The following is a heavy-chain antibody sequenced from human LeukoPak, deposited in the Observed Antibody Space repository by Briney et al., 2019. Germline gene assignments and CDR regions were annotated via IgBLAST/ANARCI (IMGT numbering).Heavy chain of an antibody. CDR2: IYYSGST. Sequence: SETLSLTCTVSGGSISSSSYYWGWIRQPPGKGLEWIGSIYYSGSTYYNPSLKSRVTISVDTSKNQFSLKLSSVTAADTAVYYCARYPDCSSTSCYGWYYYYYMDVWGKGTTVTASS. CDR3: ARYPDCSSTSCYGWYYYYYMDV. J-gene: IGHJ6*03. V-gene: IGHV4-39*01. D-gene: IGHD2-2*01. CDR1: GGSISSSSYY.